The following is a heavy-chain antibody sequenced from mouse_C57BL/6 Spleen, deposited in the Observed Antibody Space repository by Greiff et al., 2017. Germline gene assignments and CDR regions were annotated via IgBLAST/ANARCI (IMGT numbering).Heavy chain of an antibody. D-gene: IGHD2-4*01. J-gene: IGHJ2*01. V-gene: IGHV1-64*01. CDR2: IHPNSGST. Sequence: VQLQQPGAELVKPGASVKLSCKASGYTFTSYWMHWVKQRPGQGLEWIGMIHPNSGSTNYNEKFKSKATLTVDKSSSTAYMQLSSLTSEDSAVYYCARIMITTRYYFDYWGQGTTLTVSS. CDR3: ARIMITTRYYFDY. CDR1: GYTFTSYW.